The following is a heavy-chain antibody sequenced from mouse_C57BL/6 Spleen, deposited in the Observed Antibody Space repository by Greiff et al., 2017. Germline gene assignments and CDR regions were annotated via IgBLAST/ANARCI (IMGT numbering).Heavy chain of an antibody. CDR1: GFTFSDYY. V-gene: IGHV5-16*01. J-gene: IGHJ1*03. Sequence: EVKLMESEGGLVQPGSSMKLSCTASGFTFSDYYMAWVRQVPEKGLEWVANINYDGSSTYYLDSLKSRFIISRDNAKNILYLQMSSLKSEDTATYYGARVDDGYYWYFDVWGTGTTVTVSS. CDR2: INYDGSST. D-gene: IGHD2-3*01. CDR3: ARVDDGYYWYFDV.